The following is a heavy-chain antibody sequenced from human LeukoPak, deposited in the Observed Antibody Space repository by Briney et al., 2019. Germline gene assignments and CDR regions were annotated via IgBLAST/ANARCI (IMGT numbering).Heavy chain of an antibody. V-gene: IGHV4-34*01. Sequence: SETLSLTCAAYGGSFSGYYWSWIRQPPGKGLEWIGEINHSGSTNYNPSLKSRVTISVDTSKNQFSLKLSSVTAADTAVYYCARGVDTATVRSRGSPTKNHNWFDPWGQGTLVTVSS. CDR1: GGSFSGYY. J-gene: IGHJ5*02. CDR3: ARGVDTATVRSRGSPTKNHNWFDP. D-gene: IGHD5-18*01. CDR2: INHSGST.